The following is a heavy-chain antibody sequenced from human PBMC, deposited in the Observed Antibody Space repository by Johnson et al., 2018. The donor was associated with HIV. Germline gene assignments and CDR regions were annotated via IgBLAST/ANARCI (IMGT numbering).Heavy chain of an antibody. CDR1: GFTFSNAW. Sequence: VQLVESGGGLVKPGGSLRLSCAASGFTFSNAWMSWVRQAPGKGLAWVSAISGSGGSTYYADSVKGRFTLSRDNSKNTLYLQMNSLRAEDTAVYYCAKDWYYDFWSGYHGADAFDIWGQGTMVTVSS. D-gene: IGHD3-3*01. CDR3: AKDWYYDFWSGYHGADAFDI. V-gene: IGHV3-23*04. J-gene: IGHJ3*02. CDR2: ISGSGGST.